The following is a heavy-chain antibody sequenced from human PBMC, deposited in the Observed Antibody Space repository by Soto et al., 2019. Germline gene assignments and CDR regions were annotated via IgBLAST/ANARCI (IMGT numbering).Heavy chain of an antibody. J-gene: IGHJ5*02. V-gene: IGHV1-18*04. D-gene: IGHD2-15*01. CDR2: ISAYNGNT. CDR1: GYTFTSYG. CDR3: ARESLGYCSGGSCQNWFDP. Sequence: ASVKVSCKASGYTFTSYGISWVRQAPGQGLEWMGWISAYNGNTNYAQKLQGRVTMTTDTSTSTAYMELRSLRSDDTAVYYCARESLGYCSGGSCQNWFDPWGQGTLVTVSS.